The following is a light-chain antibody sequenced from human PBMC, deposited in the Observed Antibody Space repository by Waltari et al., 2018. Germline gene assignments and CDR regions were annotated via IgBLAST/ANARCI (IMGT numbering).Light chain of an antibody. Sequence: EIVLTQSPATLSLSPGERATLSCRASQHISSYLAWYQQKPGQAPRLLIYDTSRRATGIPARFSGSGSGTDFTLTISSLEPEDFAVYSCLQRSNWPLTFGGGTKVDIK. J-gene: IGKJ4*01. V-gene: IGKV3-11*01. CDR1: QHISSY. CDR2: DTS. CDR3: LQRSNWPLT.